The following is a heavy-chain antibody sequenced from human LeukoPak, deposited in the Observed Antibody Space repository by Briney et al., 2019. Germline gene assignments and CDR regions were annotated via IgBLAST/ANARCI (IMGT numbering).Heavy chain of an antibody. CDR3: ARDSQLWAPGESDY. J-gene: IGHJ4*02. Sequence: ASAKVSCKASGYTFTGYYMHWVRQAPGQGLEWMGWINPNSGGTNYAQKFQGRVTMTRDTSISTAYMELSRLRSDDTAVYYCARDSQLWAPGESDYWGQGTLVTVSS. CDR1: GYTFTGYY. D-gene: IGHD5-18*01. V-gene: IGHV1-2*02. CDR2: INPNSGGT.